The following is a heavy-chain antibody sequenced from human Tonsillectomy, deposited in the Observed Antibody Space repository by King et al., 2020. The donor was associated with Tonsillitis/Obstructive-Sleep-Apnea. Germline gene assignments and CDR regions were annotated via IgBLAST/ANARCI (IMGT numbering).Heavy chain of an antibody. CDR3: AREWGI. CDR2: IKEDGSQK. D-gene: IGHD3-16*01. CDR1: GFTFSRNW. V-gene: IGHV3-7*01. J-gene: IGHJ4*02. Sequence: VQLVESGGGLVQPGGSLRLSCAASGFTFSRNWTHWVRQAPGKALEWVANIKEDGSQKYYVDSVRGRFTISRDIARNSLYLQMNSLRAEDTAVYYCAREWGIWGQGPLVTVSS.